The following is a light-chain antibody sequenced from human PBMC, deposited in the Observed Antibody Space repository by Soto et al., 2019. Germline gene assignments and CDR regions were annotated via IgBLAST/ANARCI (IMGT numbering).Light chain of an antibody. CDR1: STDVGAYHL. CDR3: SSWTSSTTQV. Sequence: QSALTQPASVSGSPGQSITISCTGSSTDVGAYHLVSWYQHLPGKVPQLMIYEVNNRPSGVSNRFSGSKSGNTASLTISGLQAEDEADYYCSSWTSSTTQVLGGGTKLTVL. CDR2: EVN. J-gene: IGLJ3*02. V-gene: IGLV2-14*02.